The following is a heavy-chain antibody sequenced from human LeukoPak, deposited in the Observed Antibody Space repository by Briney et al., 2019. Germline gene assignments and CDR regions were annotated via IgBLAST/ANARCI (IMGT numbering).Heavy chain of an antibody. CDR2: IYSEGNT. Sequence: PGGSLRLSCAASGFTVSTNSLSWVRQAPGMGLEWVSTIYSEGNTYYPDSVKGRFTITRDGSKNTLYLQLNSLRTEDTAIYYCVREREGSNSEHWGQGTLVTVSS. CDR3: VREREGSNSEH. CDR1: GFTVSTNS. V-gene: IGHV3-53*01. J-gene: IGHJ1*01. D-gene: IGHD1-26*01.